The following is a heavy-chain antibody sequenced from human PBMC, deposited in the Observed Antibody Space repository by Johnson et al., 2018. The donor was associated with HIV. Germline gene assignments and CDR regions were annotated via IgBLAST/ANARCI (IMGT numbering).Heavy chain of an antibody. CDR3: AKGGPLFVDAFDI. CDR1: GFTIDDDA. CDR2: ISWNSDTI. D-gene: IGHD3-3*01. J-gene: IGHJ3*02. Sequence: EVQLVESGGGLVKPGGSLRLSCAASGFTIDDDAIHWVRQAPGKGLEWVSGISWNSDTIGYADSVKGRFAISRDNAKNSLYLQMNSLRAEDTALYYCAKGGPLFVDAFDIWGLGTMVTVSS. V-gene: IGHV3-9*01.